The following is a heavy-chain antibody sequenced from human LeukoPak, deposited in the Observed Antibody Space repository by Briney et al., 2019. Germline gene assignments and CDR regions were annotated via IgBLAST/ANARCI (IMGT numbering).Heavy chain of an antibody. CDR1: GYTITGYY. V-gene: IGHV1-2*02. CDR2: INPNSGGT. CDR3: GSSSWIEGPFDY. J-gene: IGHJ4*01. D-gene: IGHD6-13*01. Sequence: GASVKVSCKASGYTITGYYMHWVRQARGQGLEWMGWINPNSGGTNYAQKFQGRVTMTRDTSISTAYMELSRLRSDDTAVYYCGSSSWIEGPFDYWGQGTLVTVSS.